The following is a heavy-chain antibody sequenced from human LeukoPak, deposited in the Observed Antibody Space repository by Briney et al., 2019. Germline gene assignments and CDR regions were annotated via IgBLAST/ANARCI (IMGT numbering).Heavy chain of an antibody. CDR2: IIPIFDTA. V-gene: IGHV1-69*13. J-gene: IGHJ6*03. CDR3: ASHPEQLVVPYYYYYYMDV. CDR1: GGTFSSYA. Sequence: SVKVSCKASGGTFSSYAISWVRQAPGQGLEWMGGIIPIFDTANYAQKFQGRVTITADESTSTAYMELSSLRSEDTAVYYCASHPEQLVVPYYYYYYMDVWGKGTTVTVSS. D-gene: IGHD6-6*01.